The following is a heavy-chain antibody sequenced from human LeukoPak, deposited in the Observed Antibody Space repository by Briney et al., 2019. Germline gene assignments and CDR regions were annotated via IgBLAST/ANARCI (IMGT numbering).Heavy chain of an antibody. CDR1: GFTFSSYG. D-gene: IGHD3-10*01. CDR3: AREGGSEIQVPYYGMDV. CDR2: ISYDGSNK. Sequence: PGGSLRLSCAASGFTFSSYGMHWVRQAPGKGLEWVAVISYDGSNKYYADSVKGRFTISRDNSKNTLYLQMNSLRAEDTAVYYCAREGGSEIQVPYYGMDVWGQGTTVTVSS. J-gene: IGHJ6*02. V-gene: IGHV3-30*03.